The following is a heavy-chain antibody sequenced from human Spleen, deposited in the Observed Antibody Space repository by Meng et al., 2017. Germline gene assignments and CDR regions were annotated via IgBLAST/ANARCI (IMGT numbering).Heavy chain of an antibody. V-gene: IGHV4-38-2*01. Sequence: SQTLSLTCAVSGYSITGSYNWGWIRQSPGKGLEWIGSIYQSGSTYYNPSLKSRVTMSADTSKNQFSLKLSSVTAADTTVYYCARGISYSSSWYPTYGMDVWGQGTTVTVSS. CDR2: IYQSGST. CDR3: ARGISYSSSWYPTYGMDV. CDR1: GYSITGSYN. J-gene: IGHJ6*02. D-gene: IGHD6-13*01.